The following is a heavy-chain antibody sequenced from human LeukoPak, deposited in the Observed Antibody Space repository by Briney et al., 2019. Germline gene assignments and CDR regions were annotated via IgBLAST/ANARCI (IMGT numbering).Heavy chain of an antibody. CDR1: GGTFSSYA. CDR2: IIPILGIA. J-gene: IGHJ4*02. CDR3: ARLAGMAGTPSDY. Sequence: GASVKVSCKASGGTFSSYAISWVRQAPGQGLEWMGRIIPILGIANYAQKFQGRVTITANKSTSTAYMELSSLRSEDTAVYYCARLAGMAGTPSDYWGQGTLVTVSS. V-gene: IGHV1-69*04. D-gene: IGHD6-19*01.